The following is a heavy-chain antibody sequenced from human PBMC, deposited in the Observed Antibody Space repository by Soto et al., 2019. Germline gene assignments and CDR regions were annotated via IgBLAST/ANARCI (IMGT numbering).Heavy chain of an antibody. D-gene: IGHD3-16*01. CDR2: ISSSGHTT. J-gene: IGHJ5*02. V-gene: IGHV3-11*01. Sequence: GGSLRLSCAASGFTFSDYYMSWIRQTPGRGLEWISYISSSGHTTYYADSVKGRFTISRDNAKNSLHLQMNSLRTDDTAVYYCASGGSRINSWAQGILVTVSS. CDR3: ASGGSRINS. CDR1: GFTFSDYY.